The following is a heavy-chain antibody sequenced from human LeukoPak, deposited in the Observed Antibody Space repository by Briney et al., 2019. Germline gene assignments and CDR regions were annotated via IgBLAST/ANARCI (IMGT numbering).Heavy chain of an antibody. Sequence: GRSRRLSCTASGFTFSSYGMNWVRQAPGKGLEWVSYISSSGSTLYYADSVQGRFTISRDNAKNSLYLQMNSLRAEDTAVYYCVRDMYKSGWFLGRDYFDYWGQGTLVTVSS. CDR2: ISSSGSTL. V-gene: IGHV3-48*03. CDR3: VRDMYKSGWFLGRDYFDY. D-gene: IGHD6-19*01. J-gene: IGHJ4*02. CDR1: GFTFSSYG.